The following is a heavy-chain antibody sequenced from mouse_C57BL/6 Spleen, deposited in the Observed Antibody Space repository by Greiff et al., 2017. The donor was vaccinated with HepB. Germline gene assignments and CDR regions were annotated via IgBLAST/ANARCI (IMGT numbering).Heavy chain of an antibody. D-gene: IGHD2-1*01. V-gene: IGHV3-6*01. J-gene: IGHJ4*01. CDR1: GYSITSGYY. Sequence: ESGPGLVKPSQSLSLTCSVTGYSITSGYYWNWIRQFPGNKLEWMGYISYDGSNNYNPSLKNRISITRDTSKNQFFLKLNSVTTEDTATYYCARDPPYGKGAMDYWGQGTSVTVSS. CDR2: ISYDGSN. CDR3: ARDPPYGKGAMDY.